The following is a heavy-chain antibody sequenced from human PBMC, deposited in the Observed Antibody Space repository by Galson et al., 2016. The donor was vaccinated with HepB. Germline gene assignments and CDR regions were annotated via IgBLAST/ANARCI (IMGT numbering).Heavy chain of an antibody. CDR3: AKDKNTYLYDSSGLFDY. Sequence: SLRLSCAASGFPFSSYSMNWVRQAPGKGLEWVAVISFAGTTKYYADSVKGRFTISRDNSKNTLSLQMNSLRAEDTAVYYCAKDKNTYLYDSSGLFDYWGQGTLITVSS. CDR1: GFPFSSYS. CDR2: ISFAGTTK. J-gene: IGHJ4*02. V-gene: IGHV3-30*18. D-gene: IGHD3-22*01.